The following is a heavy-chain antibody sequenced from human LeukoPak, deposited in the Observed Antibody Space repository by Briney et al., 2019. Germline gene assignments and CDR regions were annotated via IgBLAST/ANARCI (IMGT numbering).Heavy chain of an antibody. CDR2: IKNAEGAI. CDR3: ARGVGGSRAFDI. J-gene: IGHJ3*02. V-gene: IGHV3-74*01. D-gene: IGHD2-15*01. CDR1: EFTFSNYW. Sequence: GGSLRLSYATSEFTFSNYWMHCVRLAPGKGLVWDSRIKNAEGAITYADSVKGRFTISRDTAKNTLYLQMSILRADDTAVYYCARGVGGSRAFDIWGQGTMVTVSS.